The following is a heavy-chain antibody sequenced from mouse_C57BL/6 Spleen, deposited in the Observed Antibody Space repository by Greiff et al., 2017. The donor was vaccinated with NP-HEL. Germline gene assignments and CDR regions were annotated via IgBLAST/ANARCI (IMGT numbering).Heavy chain of an antibody. CDR1: GYTFTSYW. V-gene: IGHV1-69*01. Sequence: QVQLQQSGAELVMPGASVKLSCKASGYTFTSYWMHWVKQRPGQGLEWIGEIDPSDSYTNYNQKFKGKSTLTVDKSSSTAYMQLSSLTSEDSAVYYCARRDSSGSSFAYWGQGTLVTVSA. CDR3: ARRDSSGSSFAY. J-gene: IGHJ3*01. D-gene: IGHD3-2*02. CDR2: IDPSDSYT.